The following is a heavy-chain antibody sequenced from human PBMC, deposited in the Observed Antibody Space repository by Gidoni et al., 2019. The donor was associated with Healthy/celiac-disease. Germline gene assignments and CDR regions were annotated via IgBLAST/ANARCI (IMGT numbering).Heavy chain of an antibody. CDR2: ISRSISYI. CDR1: GFPFSSYS. J-gene: IGHJ3*02. Sequence: EVQLVEPGGGLVKPGGSLRLSCAACGFPFSSYSMNWVRQAPGKGLEWVSSISRSISYIYYADSVKDRFTISRDNAKNSLYLQMNSLRAEDTAVYYCARDCDSSGYYHDAFDIWGQGTMVTVSS. V-gene: IGHV3-21*01. CDR3: ARDCDSSGYYHDAFDI. D-gene: IGHD3-22*01.